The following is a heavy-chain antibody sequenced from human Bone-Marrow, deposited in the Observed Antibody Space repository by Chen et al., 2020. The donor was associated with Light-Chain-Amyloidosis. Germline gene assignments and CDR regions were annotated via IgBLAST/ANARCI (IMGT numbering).Heavy chain of an antibody. CDR1: GFTFSSYE. J-gene: IGHJ3*02. CDR2: ISSSGSTI. Sequence: EVQLVESGGGLVQPGGSLRLSCAASGFTFSSYEMNWVRQAPGKGLEWVSYISSSGSTIYYADSVKVRFTISRDNAKNSLYLQMNSLRAEDTAVYYCARSCGAQLVHGAFDIWGQGTMVTVSS. V-gene: IGHV3-48*03. D-gene: IGHD6-6*01. CDR3: ARSCGAQLVHGAFDI.